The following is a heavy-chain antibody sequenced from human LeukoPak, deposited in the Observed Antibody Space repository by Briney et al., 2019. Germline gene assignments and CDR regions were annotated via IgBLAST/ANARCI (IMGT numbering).Heavy chain of an antibody. V-gene: IGHV1-69*13. D-gene: IGHD3-22*01. CDR2: IIPIFGTA. CDR1: GGTFSSYA. J-gene: IGHJ4*02. Sequence: SVKVSCKASGGTFSSYAISWVRQAPGQGLEWMGGIIPIFGTANYAQKFQGRVTITAGESTSTAYMELSSLRSEDTAVYYCARGRDSSGYYYLWYFDYWGQGTLVTVSS. CDR3: ARGRDSSGYYYLWYFDY.